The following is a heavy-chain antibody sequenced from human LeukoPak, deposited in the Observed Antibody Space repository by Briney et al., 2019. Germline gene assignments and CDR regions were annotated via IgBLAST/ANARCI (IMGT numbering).Heavy chain of an antibody. Sequence: GESLQISFLVSGCPFTNYWIGWVRQMPGKGREGMGIIYPGDSDTSYSPSFQGQVTFSADKSITTAFLQWSSLQASDTAMYYCARRVGSSWQLDSWGQGTLVTVSS. CDR1: GCPFTNYW. V-gene: IGHV5-51*01. CDR3: ARRVGSSWQLDS. D-gene: IGHD6-13*01. J-gene: IGHJ4*02. CDR2: IYPGDSDT.